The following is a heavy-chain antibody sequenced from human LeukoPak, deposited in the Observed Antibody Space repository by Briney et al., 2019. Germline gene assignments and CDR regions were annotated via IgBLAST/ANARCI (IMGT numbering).Heavy chain of an antibody. J-gene: IGHJ4*02. D-gene: IGHD4-17*01. CDR2: ISDDGRSK. Sequence: PGGSLRLSCGASGFSFISYGMHWVRQAPGKGLEWVGVISDDGRSKDYADSVKGRFTISRDNSKDTLYLQMNSLRAEDTAAYYCAKRPSDYGDYVSYFDHWGQGTLVTVSS. CDR1: GFSFISYG. V-gene: IGHV3-30*18. CDR3: AKRPSDYGDYVSYFDH.